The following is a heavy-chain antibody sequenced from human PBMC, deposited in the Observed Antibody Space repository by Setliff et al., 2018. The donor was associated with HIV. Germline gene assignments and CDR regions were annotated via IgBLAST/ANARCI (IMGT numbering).Heavy chain of an antibody. CDR3: ASRTGAGY. V-gene: IGHV4-38-2*02. D-gene: IGHD7-27*01. CDR1: GYSISSGYY. CDR2: IYHSGST. J-gene: IGHJ4*02. Sequence: SETLSLTCTVSGYSISSGYYWGWIRQPPGKGLEWIGSIYHSGSTYYNLSLKSRVTISVDTSKNQFSLKLSSVTAADTAVYYCASRTGAGYWGQGTLVTVSS.